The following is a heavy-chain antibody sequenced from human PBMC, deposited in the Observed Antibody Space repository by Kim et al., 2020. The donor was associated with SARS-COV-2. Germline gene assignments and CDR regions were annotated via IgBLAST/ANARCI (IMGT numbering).Heavy chain of an antibody. CDR2: IYYSGST. CDR1: GGSISSYY. V-gene: IGHV4-59*13. Sequence: SETLSLTCTVSGGSISSYYWSWIRQPPGKGLEWIGYIYYSGSTNYNPSLKSRVTISVDTSKNQFSPKLSSVTAADTAVYYCARDEGAPSPRQNWFDPWGQGPLVTVSS. J-gene: IGHJ5*02. CDR3: ARDEGAPSPRQNWFDP.